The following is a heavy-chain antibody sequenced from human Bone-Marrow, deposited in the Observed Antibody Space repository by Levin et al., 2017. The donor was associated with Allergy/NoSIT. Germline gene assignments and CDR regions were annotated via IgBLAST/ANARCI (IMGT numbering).Heavy chain of an antibody. J-gene: IGHJ2*01. Sequence: GESLKISCKASGYTFTSYDINWVRQATGQGLEWMGWMNPNSGNTGYAQKFQGRVTMTRNTSISTAYMELSSLRSEDTAVYYCARKYYDILTGYYPHWYFDLWGRGTLVTVSS. D-gene: IGHD3-9*01. V-gene: IGHV1-8*01. CDR3: ARKYYDILTGYYPHWYFDL. CDR1: GYTFTSYD. CDR2: MNPNSGNT.